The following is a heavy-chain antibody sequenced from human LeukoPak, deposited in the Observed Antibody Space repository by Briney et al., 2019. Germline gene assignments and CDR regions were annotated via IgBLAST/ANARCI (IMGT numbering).Heavy chain of an antibody. D-gene: IGHD3-3*01. J-gene: IGHJ6*02. Sequence: ETLCLTCTVSGGSISSYYWSWIWQPPGKGLEWIGYIYYSGSTNYNPSLKSRVTISVDTSKNQFSLKLSSVTAADTAVYYCARSPQYYDFWSGYYKDYYYGMDVWGQGPTVPVTS. CDR1: GGSISSYY. CDR3: ARSPQYYDFWSGYYKDYYYGMDV. V-gene: IGHV4-59*01. CDR2: IYYSGST.